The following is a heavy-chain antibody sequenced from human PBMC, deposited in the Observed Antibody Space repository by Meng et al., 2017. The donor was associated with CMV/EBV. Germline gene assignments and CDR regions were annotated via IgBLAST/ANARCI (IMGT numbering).Heavy chain of an antibody. CDR1: GFTFSSYG. V-gene: IGHV3-30*02. Sequence: LSLTCAASGFTFSSYGMHWVRQAPGKGLEWVAFIRYDGSNKYYADSVKGRFTISRDNSKNTLHLQMNSLRAEDTAVYYCAKVMTTVTTPLGYWGQGTLVTVSS. CDR3: AKVMTTVTTPLGY. J-gene: IGHJ4*02. CDR2: IRYDGSNK. D-gene: IGHD4-11*01.